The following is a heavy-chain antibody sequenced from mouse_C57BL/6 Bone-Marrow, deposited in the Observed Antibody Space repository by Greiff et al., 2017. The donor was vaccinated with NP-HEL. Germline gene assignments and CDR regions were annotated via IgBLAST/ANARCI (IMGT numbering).Heavy chain of an antibody. CDR2: ISDGGSYT. D-gene: IGHD1-1*01. V-gene: IGHV5-4*03. CDR1: GFTFSSYA. J-gene: IGHJ4*01. CDR3: ARRLLKGYYAMDY. Sequence: EVKLMESGGGLVKPGGSLKLSCAASGFTFSSYAMSWVRQTPEKRLEWVATISDGGSYTYYPDNVKGRFTISRDNAKNNLYLQMSHLKSEDTAMYYCARRLLKGYYAMDYWGQGTSVTVSS.